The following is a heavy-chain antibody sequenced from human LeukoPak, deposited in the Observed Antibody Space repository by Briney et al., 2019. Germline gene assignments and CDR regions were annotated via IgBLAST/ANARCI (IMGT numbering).Heavy chain of an antibody. Sequence: QSGGSLKLSCATSGLAVSTSVIYWFRQAPGRGLEWVSDIKDADAKPSYADSVKGRFTISRDNSKNTVYLEMNSLRAEDTALYYCAKVGVRINSGDYWGQGTLVTVSS. CDR3: AKVGVRINSGDY. V-gene: IGHV3-23*01. J-gene: IGHJ4*02. CDR2: IKDADAKP. CDR1: GLAVSTSV. D-gene: IGHD3-10*01.